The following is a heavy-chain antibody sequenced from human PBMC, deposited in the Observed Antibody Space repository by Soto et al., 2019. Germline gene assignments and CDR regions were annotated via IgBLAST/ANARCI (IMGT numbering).Heavy chain of an antibody. CDR1: GFTFTSSA. CDR2: IVVGSGNT. Sequence: GASVKVSCKASGFTFTSSAVQWVRQARGQRLEWIGWIVVGSGNTNYAQKFQERVTIPRDMSTSKAYMELSSLRSEDTAVSYCAADNDYSNYAHYYYGMDVWG. D-gene: IGHD4-4*01. J-gene: IGHJ6*02. CDR3: AADNDYSNYAHYYYGMDV. V-gene: IGHV1-58*01.